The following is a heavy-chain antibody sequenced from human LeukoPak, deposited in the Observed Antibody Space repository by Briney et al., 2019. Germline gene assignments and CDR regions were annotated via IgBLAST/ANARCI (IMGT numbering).Heavy chain of an antibody. CDR3: AKDGGVVAAQYYFDY. CDR2: INPNSGGT. CDR1: GYTFTGYY. V-gene: IGHV1-2*02. D-gene: IGHD2-15*01. Sequence: ASVKVSCKASGYTFTGYYMHWVRQAPGQGLEWMGWINPNSGGTNYAQKFQGRVTMTRDTSISTAYMELSRLRSDDTAVYYCAKDGGVVAAQYYFDYWGQGTLVTVSS. J-gene: IGHJ4*02.